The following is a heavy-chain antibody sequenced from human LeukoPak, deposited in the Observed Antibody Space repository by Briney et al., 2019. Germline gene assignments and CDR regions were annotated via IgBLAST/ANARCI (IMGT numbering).Heavy chain of an antibody. CDR1: GGSISSYY. V-gene: IGHV4-59*01. CDR3: ARGGYSSSWMRDYYYYYMDV. CDR2: IYYSGST. J-gene: IGHJ6*03. Sequence: SETLSLTCTVSGGSISSYYWSWIRQPPGKGLEWIGYIYYSGSTNYNPSLKSRVTISVDTSKNQFSLKLSSVTAADTAVYYCARGGYSSSWMRDYYYYYMDVWGKGTTVTISS. D-gene: IGHD6-13*01.